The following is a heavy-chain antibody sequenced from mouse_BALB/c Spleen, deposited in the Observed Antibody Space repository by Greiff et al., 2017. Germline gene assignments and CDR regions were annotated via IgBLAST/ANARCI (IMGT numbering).Heavy chain of an antibody. Sequence: QVQLQQSGAELAKPGASVKMSCKASGYTFTSYWMHWVKQRPGQGLEWIGYINPSTGYTEYNQKFKDKATLTADKSSSTAYMQLSSLTSEDSAVYYCASSGYDDAMDYWGQGTSVTVSS. CDR3: ASSGYDDAMDY. J-gene: IGHJ4*01. V-gene: IGHV1-7*01. CDR2: INPSTGYT. CDR1: GYTFTSYW. D-gene: IGHD2-14*01.